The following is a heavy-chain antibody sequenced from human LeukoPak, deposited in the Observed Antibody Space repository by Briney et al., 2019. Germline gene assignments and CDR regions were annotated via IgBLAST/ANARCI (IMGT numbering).Heavy chain of an antibody. CDR1: GYTFTGYY. CDR2: INPNSGGT. CDR3: AMDSTVTTYSFDY. J-gene: IGHJ4*02. D-gene: IGHD4-11*01. Sequence: ASVTVSCKASGYTFTGYYMHWVRQAPGQGLEWMGWINPNSGGTNYAQKFQGRVTMTRGTSISTAYMELSRLRSDDTAVYYCAMDSTVTTYSFDYWGQGTLVTVSS. V-gene: IGHV1-2*02.